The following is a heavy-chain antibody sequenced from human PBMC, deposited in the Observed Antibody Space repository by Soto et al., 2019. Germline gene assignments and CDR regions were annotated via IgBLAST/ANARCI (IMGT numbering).Heavy chain of an antibody. CDR2: IYPGDSDT. J-gene: IGHJ6*02. CDR1: GYSFTSYW. Sequence: PGESLKICCKVSGYSFTSYWIGWVRQMPGKGLEWMGIIYPGDSDTRYSPSFQGQVTISADKSISTAYLQWSSLKASDTAMYYCASSPYSSLSYYYGMDVWGQGTTVTVSS. V-gene: IGHV5-51*01. D-gene: IGHD6-6*01. CDR3: ASSPYSSLSYYYGMDV.